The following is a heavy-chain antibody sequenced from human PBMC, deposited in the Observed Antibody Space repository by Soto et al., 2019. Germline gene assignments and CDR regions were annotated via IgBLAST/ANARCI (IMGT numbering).Heavy chain of an antibody. D-gene: IGHD2-2*01. V-gene: IGHV3-21*01. CDR1: GFTFSSYS. CDR2: ISSSSSYI. J-gene: IGHJ4*02. Sequence: GGSLRLSCAASGFTFSSYSMNWVRQAPGKGLEWVSSISSSSSYIYYVDSVKGRFTISRDNAKNSLYLQMNSLRAEDTAVYYCARFSAPYSSSPVDYWGQGTLVTVSS. CDR3: ARFSAPYSSSPVDY.